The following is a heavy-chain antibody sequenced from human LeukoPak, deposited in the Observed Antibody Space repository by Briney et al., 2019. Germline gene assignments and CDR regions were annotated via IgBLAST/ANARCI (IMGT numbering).Heavy chain of an antibody. CDR2: ISSSSSYI. V-gene: IGHV3-21*01. D-gene: IGHD4-17*01. Sequence: GGSLRLSCAASGFTFSSYSMNWVRQAPGKGLEWVSSISSSSSYIYYADSVKGRFTISRDNAKNSLYLQMNSLRAEDTAVYYCARDPEHDYGDYSLWRGKWDFDYWGQGTLVTVSS. J-gene: IGHJ4*02. CDR3: ARDPEHDYGDYSLWRGKWDFDY. CDR1: GFTFSSYS.